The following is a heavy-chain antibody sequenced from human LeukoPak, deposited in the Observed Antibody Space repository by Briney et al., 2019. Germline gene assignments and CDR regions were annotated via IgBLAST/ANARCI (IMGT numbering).Heavy chain of an antibody. CDR3: AKVGPGTYFDY. V-gene: IGHV3-23*01. J-gene: IGHJ4*02. Sequence: GGSLRLSCAASGFTFSSYAMSWVRQAPGKGLEWVSTISSSGGTTYYADSVKGRFTVSRDNSKNTLYLQMNSLRAEDTAVYYCAKVGPGTYFDYWGQGTLVTVSS. CDR2: ISSSGGTT. D-gene: IGHD1-1*01. CDR1: GFTFSSYA.